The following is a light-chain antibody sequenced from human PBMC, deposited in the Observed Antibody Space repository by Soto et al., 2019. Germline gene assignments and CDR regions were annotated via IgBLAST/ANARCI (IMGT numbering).Light chain of an antibody. Sequence: EIVMTQSPVTLSVSPGERATLSCRASQFVSSNLAWYQQKPGQAPRLLIYGASTRATGIPARFSGSGSGTEFTLTISNLQSEDFAVYCCQQYHNWPPLTFGQGTRLDIK. V-gene: IGKV3D-15*01. CDR1: QFVSSN. CDR2: GAS. J-gene: IGKJ5*01. CDR3: QQYHNWPPLT.